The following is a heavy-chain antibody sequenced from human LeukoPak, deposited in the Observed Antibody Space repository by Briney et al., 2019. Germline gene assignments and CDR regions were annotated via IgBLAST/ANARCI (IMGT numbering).Heavy chain of an antibody. CDR3: TKDVSSNWYSFDY. D-gene: IGHD6-13*01. CDR1: GFSLDDYG. CDR2: INWDGGNS. Sequence: GGSLRLSCGVSGFSLDDYGMSWVRQAPGKGLQWVSGINWDGGNSGYADSVKGRFTISRDHAKNSLYLQMNNLRDEDTAIYYCTKDVSSNWYSFDYWGPGIMVTVSS. J-gene: IGHJ4*02. V-gene: IGHV3-20*04.